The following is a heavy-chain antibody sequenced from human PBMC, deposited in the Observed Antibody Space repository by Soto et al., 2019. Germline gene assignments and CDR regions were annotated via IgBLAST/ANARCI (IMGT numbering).Heavy chain of an antibody. CDR2: INAGNGNT. V-gene: IGHV1-3*01. CDR3: AREPSPGTYYDFWSGYHYYYYMDV. D-gene: IGHD3-3*01. CDR1: GYTFTSYA. J-gene: IGHJ6*03. Sequence: ASVKVSCKASGYTFTSYAMHWVRQAPGQRLEWMGWINAGNGNTKYSQKFQGRVTITRDTSASTAYMELSSLGSEDTAVYYCAREPSPGTYYDFWSGYHYYYYMDVWGKGTTVTVSS.